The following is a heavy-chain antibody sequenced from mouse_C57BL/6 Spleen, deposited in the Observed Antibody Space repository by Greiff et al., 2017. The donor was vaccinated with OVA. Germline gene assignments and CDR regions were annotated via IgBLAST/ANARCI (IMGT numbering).Heavy chain of an antibody. Sequence: LVESGPELVKPGASVKISCKASGYAFSSSWMNWVKQRPGKGLEWIGRIYPGDGDTNYNGKFKGKATLTADKSSSTAYMQLSSLTSEDSAVYFCARDDYDAMDYWGQGTSVTVSS. CDR2: IYPGDGDT. J-gene: IGHJ4*01. D-gene: IGHD2-12*01. CDR3: ARDDYDAMDY. V-gene: IGHV1-82*01. CDR1: GYAFSSSW.